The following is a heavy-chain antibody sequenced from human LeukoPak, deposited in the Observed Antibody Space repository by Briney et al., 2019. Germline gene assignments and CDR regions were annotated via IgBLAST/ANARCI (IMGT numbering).Heavy chain of an antibody. Sequence: GGSLRLTCAASGFTFRSYSMAWVRLAPGKGLEWVSIIRGGADATSYADSVKGRFTISRDNSKNTLFLQMDGLRVEDTAVYYCATSGFSGYDHPSWGQGTLVTVSS. D-gene: IGHD5-12*01. CDR3: ATSGFSGYDHPS. CDR2: IRGGADAT. CDR1: GFTFRSYS. V-gene: IGHV3-23*01. J-gene: IGHJ5*02.